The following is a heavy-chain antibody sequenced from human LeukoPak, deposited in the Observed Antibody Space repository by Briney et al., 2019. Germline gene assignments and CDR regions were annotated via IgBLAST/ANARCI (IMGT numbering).Heavy chain of an antibody. CDR1: GYTFTGYY. D-gene: IGHD5-18*01. CDR2: INPNSGGT. Sequence: ASVKVSCKASGYTFTGYYMHWVRQAPGQGLEWMGWINPNSGGTNYAQKFQGWVTTTRDTSISTAYMELSRLRSDDTAVYYCARSPRQLWLPVDYWGQGTLVTVSS. J-gene: IGHJ4*02. CDR3: ARSPRQLWLPVDY. V-gene: IGHV1-2*04.